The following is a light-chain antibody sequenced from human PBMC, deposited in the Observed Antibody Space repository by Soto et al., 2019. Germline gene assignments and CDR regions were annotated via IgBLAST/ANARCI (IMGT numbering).Light chain of an antibody. J-gene: IGLJ2*01. CDR1: SSNIGSNT. Sequence: QSVLTQPPSASGTPGQRVTISCSGSSSNIGSNTVNRYQQLPGTAPQLLIYSNNQRPSGVPDRFSGSKSGTSASLAISGLQSEDEADYYCAAWDDSLNGVVFGGGTKLTVL. CDR3: AAWDDSLNGVV. CDR2: SNN. V-gene: IGLV1-44*01.